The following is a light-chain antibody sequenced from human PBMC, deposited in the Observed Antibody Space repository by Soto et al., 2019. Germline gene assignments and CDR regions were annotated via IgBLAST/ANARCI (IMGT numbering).Light chain of an antibody. J-gene: IGKJ5*01. Sequence: EILLTQSAATLSVSPGERVTLSCRASQSVRNKLAWYQQQPGQAPRVLIYDTSIRATGVPARFSGSRSGADFTLTISRLEPEDFAVYYCQQRSNWPLTFGQGTRLQIK. CDR3: QQRSNWPLT. V-gene: IGKV3-11*01. CDR1: QSVRNK. CDR2: DTS.